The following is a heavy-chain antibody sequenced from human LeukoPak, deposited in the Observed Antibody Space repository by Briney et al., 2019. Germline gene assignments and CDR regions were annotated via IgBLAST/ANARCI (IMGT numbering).Heavy chain of an antibody. Sequence: SETLSLTCAVYGGSFSGYYWSWIRQHPGKGLEWIGYIYYSGSTYYNPSLKSRVTISVDTSKNQFSLKLSSVTAADTAVYYRRGGTKVGAFDGDWFDPWGQGTLVTVSS. CDR3: RGGTKVGAFDGDWFDP. J-gene: IGHJ5*02. V-gene: IGHV4-34*01. CDR2: IYYSGST. CDR1: GGSFSGYY. D-gene: IGHD1-26*01.